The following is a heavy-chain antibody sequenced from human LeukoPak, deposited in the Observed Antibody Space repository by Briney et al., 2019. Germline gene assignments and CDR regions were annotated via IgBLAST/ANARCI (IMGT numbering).Heavy chain of an antibody. V-gene: IGHV3-11*01. CDR1: GFTFSDYY. CDR3: ARWYCGGDCYSSPAYYYGMDV. D-gene: IGHD2-21*02. Sequence: GGSLILSCAASGFTFSDYYMSWIRQAPGEGLEWASYISSSGSTIYYADAEKGRFTISRDNANNSLYLQMNSLRAEDTAVYYCARWYCGGDCYSSPAYYYGMDVWGQGTTVTVSS. J-gene: IGHJ6*02. CDR2: ISSSGSTI.